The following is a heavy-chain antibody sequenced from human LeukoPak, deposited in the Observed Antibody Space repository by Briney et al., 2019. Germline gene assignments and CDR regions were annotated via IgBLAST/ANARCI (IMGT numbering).Heavy chain of an antibody. D-gene: IGHD3-16*01. V-gene: IGHV3-23*01. CDR1: GFTFSSYA. CDR3: ARGGGLDA. CDR2: ISDSGGST. Sequence: GGSLRLSCAASGFTFSSYAMSWVRQAPGKGLEWVSFISDSGGSTYYADSVKGRFTISRDNAKNSLYLQMSNLRAEDTAVYFCARGGGLDAWGQGATVTVSS. J-gene: IGHJ6*02.